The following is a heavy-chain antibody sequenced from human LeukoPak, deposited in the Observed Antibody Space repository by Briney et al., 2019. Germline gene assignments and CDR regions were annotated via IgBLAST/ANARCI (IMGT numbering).Heavy chain of an antibody. J-gene: IGHJ5*02. CDR1: GGSISSSSYY. V-gene: IGHV4-39*07. CDR2: IYYSGST. D-gene: IGHD6-13*01. Sequence: SETLSLTCTVSGGSISSSSYYWGWIRQPPGKGLEWIGNIYYSGSTNYNPSLKSRVTISVDTSKNQFSLKPSSVTAADTAVYYCARAAGTRKGWFDPWGQGTLVTVSS. CDR3: ARAAGTRKGWFDP.